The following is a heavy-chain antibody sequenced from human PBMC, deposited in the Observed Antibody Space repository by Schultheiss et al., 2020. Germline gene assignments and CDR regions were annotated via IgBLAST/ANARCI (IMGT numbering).Heavy chain of an antibody. CDR1: GFTFSDYY. Sequence: GGSMRLSCAASGFTFSDYYMSWIRQAPGKGLEWVAVIWYDGRNKYYADSVKGRFTISRDNSKDTLYLQMNSLRAEDTAVYYCAAVGRQQLESYYYYYMDVWGTGTTFTVSS. D-gene: IGHD6-13*01. CDR3: AAVGRQQLESYYYYYMDV. CDR2: IWYDGRNK. J-gene: IGHJ6*03. V-gene: IGHV3-33*08.